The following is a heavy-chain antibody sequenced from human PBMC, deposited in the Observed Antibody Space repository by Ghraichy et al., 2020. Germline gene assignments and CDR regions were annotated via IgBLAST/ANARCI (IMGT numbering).Heavy chain of an antibody. CDR2: IWYDGSNK. Sequence: GGSLRLSCAASGFTFSSYGMHWVRQAPGKGLEWVAVIWYDGSNKYYADSVKGRFTISRDNSKNTLYLQMNSLRAEDTAVYYCARTFLTSGSYLDYYYGMDVWGQGTTVTVSS. V-gene: IGHV3-33*01. CDR1: GFTFSSYG. J-gene: IGHJ6*02. D-gene: IGHD3-10*01. CDR3: ARTFLTSGSYLDYYYGMDV.